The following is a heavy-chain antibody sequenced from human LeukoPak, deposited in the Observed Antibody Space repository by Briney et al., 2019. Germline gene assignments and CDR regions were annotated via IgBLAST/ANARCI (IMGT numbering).Heavy chain of an antibody. J-gene: IGHJ4*02. Sequence: GGSPRLSCAASGFTFSSYSMNWVRQAPGKGLEWVSSISSSSSYKYYADSVKGRFTISRDNAKNSLYLQMNSLRAEDTAVYYCARGGGGSYYHLLDYWGQGTLVTVSS. CDR2: ISSSSSYK. CDR3: ARGGGGSYYHLLDY. V-gene: IGHV3-21*01. CDR1: GFTFSSYS. D-gene: IGHD1-26*01.